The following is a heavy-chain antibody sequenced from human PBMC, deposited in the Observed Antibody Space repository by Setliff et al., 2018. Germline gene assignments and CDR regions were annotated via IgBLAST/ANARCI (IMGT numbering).Heavy chain of an antibody. CDR3: ASRTHPHVITGITQGGGWWYYYYMDV. Sequence: ASVKVSCKASGDTFNTYGITWVRQAPAQGLEWMGGIIPGLGILDYAQKFQDRVTITADRSTSTAYMELSSLRSEDTAVYYCASRTHPHVITGITQGGGWWYYYYMDVWGKGTTVTVYS. CDR2: IIPGLGIL. J-gene: IGHJ6*03. V-gene: IGHV1-69*10. CDR1: GDTFNTYG. D-gene: IGHD1-7*01.